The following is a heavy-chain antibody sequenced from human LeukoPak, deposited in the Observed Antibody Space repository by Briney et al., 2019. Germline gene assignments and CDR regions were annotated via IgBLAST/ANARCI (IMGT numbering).Heavy chain of an antibody. J-gene: IGHJ4*02. CDR3: ASGLCGSDCYSD. Sequence: GGSLRLSCAASGFTFSSYFMNWVRQAPGKGLEWVSSTSTISSYIFYADSVKGRCTISRAPAKNSLYLQMNSLRAEDTAASYCASGLCGSDCYSDWGQGTPV. V-gene: IGHV3-21*01. CDR1: GFTFSSYF. D-gene: IGHD2-21*02. CDR2: TSTISSYI.